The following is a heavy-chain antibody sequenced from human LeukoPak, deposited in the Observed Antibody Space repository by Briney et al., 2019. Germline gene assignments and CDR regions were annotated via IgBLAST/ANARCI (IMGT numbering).Heavy chain of an antibody. V-gene: IGHV3-30*02. Sequence: GGSLRLSCAASGFTFSSYGMHWVRQAPGKGLEWVAFIRYDGSNKYYADSVKGRFTISRDNAKNSLYLQMNSLRAEDTALYYCARRRYFFDAFDIWGQGTMVTVSS. CDR2: IRYDGSNK. CDR1: GFTFSSYG. J-gene: IGHJ3*02. CDR3: ARRRYFFDAFDI. D-gene: IGHD1-14*01.